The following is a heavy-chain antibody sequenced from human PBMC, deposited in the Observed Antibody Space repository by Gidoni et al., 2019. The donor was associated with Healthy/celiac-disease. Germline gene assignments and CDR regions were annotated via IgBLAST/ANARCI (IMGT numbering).Heavy chain of an antibody. V-gene: IGHV3-74*01. J-gene: IGHJ6*02. Sequence: EVQLVESGGGLVQPGGSLRLSCAASGFTFSSYWMHWVRQAPGKGLVWVSRINSDGSSTSYADSVKGRFTISRDNAKNTLYLQMNSLRAEDTAVYYCATTVTTGGYYYGMDVWGQGTTVTVSS. CDR3: ATTVTTGGYYYGMDV. D-gene: IGHD4-17*01. CDR2: INSDGSST. CDR1: GFTFSSYW.